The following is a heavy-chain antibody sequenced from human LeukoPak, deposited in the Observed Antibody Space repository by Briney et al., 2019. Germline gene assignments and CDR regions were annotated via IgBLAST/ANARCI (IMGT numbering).Heavy chain of an antibody. CDR2: IYYSGST. CDR3: ARGGPRRIDY. V-gene: IGHV4-39*07. Sequence: SETLSLTCTVSGGSISSSSYYWGWIRQPPGKGLEWIGSIYYSGSTNYNPSLKSRVTISVDTSKNQFSLKLSSVTAADTAVYYCARGGPRRIDYWGQGTLVTVSS. D-gene: IGHD3-16*01. J-gene: IGHJ4*02. CDR1: GGSISSSSYY.